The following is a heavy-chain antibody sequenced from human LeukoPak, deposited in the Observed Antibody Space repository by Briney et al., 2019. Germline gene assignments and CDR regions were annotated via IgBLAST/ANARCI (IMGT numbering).Heavy chain of an antibody. D-gene: IGHD2-2*01. CDR3: ARYCSSTSCFRPXDY. CDR1: GFTVSSNY. V-gene: IGHV3-66*01. Sequence: PGGSLRLSCAASGFTVSSNYMSWVRQAPGKGLEWVSVIYSGGSTYYADSVKGRFTISRDNSKNTLYLQMNSLRAEDTAVYYCARYCSSTSCFRPXDYWGQGTLVTVSS. CDR2: IYSGGST. J-gene: IGHJ4*02.